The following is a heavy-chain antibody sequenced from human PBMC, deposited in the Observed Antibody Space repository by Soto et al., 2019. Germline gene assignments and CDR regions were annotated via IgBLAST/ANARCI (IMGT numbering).Heavy chain of an antibody. CDR1: GSTFSGYY. Sequence: GASVKVSCKASGSTFSGYYLHWLRQAPGLGLAWLGWINPESGDSQYGETFQGRVTMTRDTSTATVHMELSRLRPVDTALYYCVGDRGPVLVYADFWGQGTQVTVSS. D-gene: IGHD3-16*01. CDR2: INPESGDS. CDR3: VGDRGPVLVYADF. J-gene: IGHJ4*02. V-gene: IGHV1-2*02.